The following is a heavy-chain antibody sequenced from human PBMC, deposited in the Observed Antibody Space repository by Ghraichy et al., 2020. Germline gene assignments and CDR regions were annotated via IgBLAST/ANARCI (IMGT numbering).Heavy chain of an antibody. CDR3: AKDVGRGGGSCFHH. CDR2: ISGSGGNT. D-gene: IGHD2-15*01. V-gene: IGHV3-23*01. Sequence: GVLNLSCAASGFTFSSYAMSWVRQAPGKGLEWVSAISGSGGNTYYADSVKGRFTFSRDNSKNTLYLQMNSLRAEDTAVYYCAKDVGRGGGSCFHHWGQGTLVTVSS. J-gene: IGHJ1*01. CDR1: GFTFSSYA.